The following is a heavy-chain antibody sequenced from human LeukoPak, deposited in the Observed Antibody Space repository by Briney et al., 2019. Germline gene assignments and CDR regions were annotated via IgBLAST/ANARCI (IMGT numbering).Heavy chain of an antibody. D-gene: IGHD4-11*01. Sequence: GESLKISCKVSGYIFTSYWIGWVRQMPGKGLEWMGLIYPSDSDTRYSPSFQGQVTISADKSISTAYLQWSSLKASDTAMYYCATYPRQPVRAFDYWGQGTLVTVSS. CDR1: GYIFTSYW. V-gene: IGHV5-51*01. CDR3: ATYPRQPVRAFDY. CDR2: IYPSDSDT. J-gene: IGHJ4*02.